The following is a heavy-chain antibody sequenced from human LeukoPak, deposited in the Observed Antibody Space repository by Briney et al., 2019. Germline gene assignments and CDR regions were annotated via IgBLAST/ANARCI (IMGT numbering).Heavy chain of an antibody. D-gene: IGHD4-17*01. CDR2: INPNSGGT. CDR3: ASHGDYSPYYYMDV. Sequence: ASVKVSCKASGYTFTGYYMHWVRQAPGQGLEWMGWINPNSGGTNYAQKFQGRVTMTRDTFISTAYTELNRLRSDDTAVYYCASHGDYSPYYYMDVWGKGTTVTISS. J-gene: IGHJ6*03. V-gene: IGHV1-2*02. CDR1: GYTFTGYY.